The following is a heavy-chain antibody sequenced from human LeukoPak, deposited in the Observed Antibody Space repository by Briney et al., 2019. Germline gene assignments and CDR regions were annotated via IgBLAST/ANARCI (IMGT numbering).Heavy chain of an antibody. CDR3: ARDVGWLRLGFDY. V-gene: IGHV4-59*01. D-gene: IGHD5-12*01. J-gene: IGHJ4*02. Sequence: SETLSLTCTVSGGSISSYYWSWIRQPPGKGLEWIGYIYYSGSTNYNPSLKSRVTISVDTSKNQFSLKLSSVTAADTAVYYCARDVGWLRLGFDYWGQGTLVTVSS. CDR1: GGSISSYY. CDR2: IYYSGST.